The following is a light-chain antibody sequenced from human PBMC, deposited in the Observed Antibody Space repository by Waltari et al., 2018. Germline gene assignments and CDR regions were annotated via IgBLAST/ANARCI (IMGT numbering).Light chain of an antibody. CDR2: RND. J-gene: IGLJ1*01. CDR1: NSNIGSNY. Sequence: QSVLIQPPSVSGTPGQRVTISCSGANSNIGSNYVYWFSHLPGEAPKLLVFRNDQRPSGVPGRFSRSKSGTSASRAISGLQSEDEADFYCATWDDSLGGAIFGPGTKVTVL. V-gene: IGLV1-47*01. CDR3: ATWDDSLGGAI.